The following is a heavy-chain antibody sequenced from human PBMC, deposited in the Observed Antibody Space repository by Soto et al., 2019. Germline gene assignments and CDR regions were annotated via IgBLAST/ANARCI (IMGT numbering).Heavy chain of an antibody. D-gene: IGHD5-12*01. V-gene: IGHV3-30-3*01. CDR3: ARAGEEMATTRYYFDY. Sequence: QVQLVESGGGVVQPGRSLRLSCAASGFTFSSYAMHWVRQAPGKGLEWVAVISYDGSNKYYADSVKGRFTISRDNSKNTLYLQMNSLRAEDTAVYYCARAGEEMATTRYYFDYWGQGTLVTVSS. CDR1: GFTFSSYA. J-gene: IGHJ4*02. CDR2: ISYDGSNK.